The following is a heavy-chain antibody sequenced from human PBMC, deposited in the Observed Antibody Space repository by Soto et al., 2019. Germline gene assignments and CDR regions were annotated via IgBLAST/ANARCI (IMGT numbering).Heavy chain of an antibody. CDR2: IKHDGSEK. Sequence: EVQVGESVGGLVQPGGSLRLSCAASGFTFGTYYMNWVRQAPGKGLEWVASIKHDGSEKNYLDSVKGRFTIYRDNAESSLYLQMNSLRAGDTAVYYCARDRGYCSGATCYAVLDYWGQGTLVTVSS. CDR3: ARDRGYCSGATCYAVLDY. J-gene: IGHJ4*02. CDR1: GFTFGTYY. V-gene: IGHV3-7*01. D-gene: IGHD2-15*01.